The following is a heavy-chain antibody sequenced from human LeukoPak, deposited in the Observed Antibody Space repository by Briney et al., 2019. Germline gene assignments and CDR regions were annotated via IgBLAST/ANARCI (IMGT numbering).Heavy chain of an antibody. D-gene: IGHD4-17*01. J-gene: IGHJ3*02. CDR3: ARLDYGDYERIDAFDI. Sequence: SETLSLTCTVSGGSISSSSYYWGWICQPPGKGLEWIGSIYYSGSTYYNPSLKSRVTISVDTSKNQFSLKLSSVTAADTAVYYCARLDYGDYERIDAFDIWGQGTMVTVSS. CDR2: IYYSGST. CDR1: GGSISSSSYY. V-gene: IGHV4-39*01.